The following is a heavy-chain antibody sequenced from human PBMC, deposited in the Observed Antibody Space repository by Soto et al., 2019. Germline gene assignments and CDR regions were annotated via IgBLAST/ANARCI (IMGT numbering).Heavy chain of an antibody. D-gene: IGHD3-22*01. J-gene: IGHJ4*02. Sequence: GASVKVSCKASGGTFSSYAISWVRQAPGQGLEWMGGIIPIFGTANYAQKFQGRVTITADESTSTAYMELSSLRSEDTAVYYCARNYYDSSGSLGPFDDWGQGTLVTVSS. CDR1: GGTFSSYA. V-gene: IGHV1-69*13. CDR3: ARNYYDSSGSLGPFDD. CDR2: IIPIFGTA.